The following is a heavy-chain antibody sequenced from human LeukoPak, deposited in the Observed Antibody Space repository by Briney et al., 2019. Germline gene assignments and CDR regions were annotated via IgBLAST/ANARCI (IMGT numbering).Heavy chain of an antibody. V-gene: IGHV3-66*02. CDR1: GFTVSSNY. CDR2: IYSGGST. Sequence: GGSLRLSCAASGFTVSSNYMSWVRQAPGKGQEWVSVIYSGGSTYYADSVKGRFTISRDNSKNTLYLQMNSLRAEDTAVYYCARDGARRGYSYASWGQGTLVTVSS. J-gene: IGHJ4*02. CDR3: ARDGARRGYSYAS. D-gene: IGHD5-18*01.